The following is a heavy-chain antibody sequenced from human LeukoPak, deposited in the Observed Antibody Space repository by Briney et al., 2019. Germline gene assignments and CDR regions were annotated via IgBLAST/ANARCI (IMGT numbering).Heavy chain of an antibody. Sequence: PGGSLKLSCAASGFTLSDSAIHWVRQAPGKGLEWVSLISSSGANAYYADSVKGRFTISRDNSKNTLYLQMNNLRGEDTAEYYCAKDMELASWGQGTLVTVSS. CDR3: AKDMELAS. CDR2: ISSSGANA. V-gene: IGHV3-23*01. J-gene: IGHJ5*02. D-gene: IGHD1-26*01. CDR1: GFTLSDSA.